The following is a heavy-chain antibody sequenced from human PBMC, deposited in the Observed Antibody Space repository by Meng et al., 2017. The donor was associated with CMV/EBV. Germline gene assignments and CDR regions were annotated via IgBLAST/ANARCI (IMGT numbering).Heavy chain of an antibody. J-gene: IGHJ6*02. V-gene: IGHV3-13*01. CDR2: IGTAGDT. D-gene: IGHD3-3*01. CDR1: GFTFSSYD. Sequence: GESLKISCAASGFTFSSYDMHWVRQATGKGLEWVSAIGTAGDTYYPGSVKGRFTISRENAKNSLYLQMNSLRAGDTAVYYCVKGKGYDFWSGYYLYYYYYYGMDVWGQGTTVTV. CDR3: VKGKGYDFWSGYYLYYYYYYGMDV.